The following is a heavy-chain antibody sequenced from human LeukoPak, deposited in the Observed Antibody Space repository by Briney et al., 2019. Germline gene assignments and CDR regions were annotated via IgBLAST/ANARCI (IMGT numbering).Heavy chain of an antibody. V-gene: IGHV3-21*01. CDR1: GFTFSSYS. Sequence: PGGSLRLSCAASGFTFSSYSMTWARQAPGKGLEWVSSISSSSSYIYYADSVKGRFTISRDNAKNSLYLQMNSLRAEDTAVYYCARSRDYGDYYFDYWGQGTLVTVSS. J-gene: IGHJ4*02. D-gene: IGHD4-17*01. CDR2: ISSSSSYI. CDR3: ARSRDYGDYYFDY.